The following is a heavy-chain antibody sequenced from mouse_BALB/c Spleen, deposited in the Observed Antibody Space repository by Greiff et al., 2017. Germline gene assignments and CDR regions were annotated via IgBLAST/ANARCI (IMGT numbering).Heavy chain of an antibody. CDR2: ISSGGSYT. CDR1: GFTFSSYT. Sequence: EVQLQQSGGGLVKPGGSLKLSCAASGFTFSSYTMSWVRQTPEKRLEWVATISSGGSYTYYPDSVKGRFTISRDNAKNTLYLQMSSLKSEDTAMYYCTRDNDGYYGGFAYWGQGTLVTVSA. V-gene: IGHV5-6-4*01. D-gene: IGHD2-3*01. J-gene: IGHJ3*01. CDR3: TRDNDGYYGGFAY.